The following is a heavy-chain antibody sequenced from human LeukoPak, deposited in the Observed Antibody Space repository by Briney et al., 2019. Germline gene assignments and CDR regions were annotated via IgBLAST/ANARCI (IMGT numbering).Heavy chain of an antibody. Sequence: SVKVSCKASGGTFSSYAISWVRQAPGQGLEWMGGIIPIFGTANYAQKFQGRVTITADESTSTAYMELSSLRSEDTAVYYCARAPAGDDFWSGNDYWGQGTLVTVSS. V-gene: IGHV1-69*13. CDR2: IIPIFGTA. CDR1: GGTFSSYA. D-gene: IGHD3-3*01. J-gene: IGHJ4*02. CDR3: ARAPAGDDFWSGNDY.